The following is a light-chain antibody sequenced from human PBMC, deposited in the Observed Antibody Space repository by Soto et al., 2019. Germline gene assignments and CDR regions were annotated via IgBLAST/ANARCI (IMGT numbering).Light chain of an antibody. CDR3: QQYNNWPFT. J-gene: IGKJ3*01. Sequence: EIVMTQSPATLSVSPGERATLSCRASQSISSNLAWYQQKPGQAPRLLIYGASTRATGIPATFSGSGSGTEFTLTISSLQSEDCAVYYCQQYNNWPFTFGRGTKVDIK. CDR1: QSISSN. V-gene: IGKV3-15*01. CDR2: GAS.